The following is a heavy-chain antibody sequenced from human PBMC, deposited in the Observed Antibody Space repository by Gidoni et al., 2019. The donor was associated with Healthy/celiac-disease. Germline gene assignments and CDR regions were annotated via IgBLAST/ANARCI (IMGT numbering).Heavy chain of an antibody. CDR1: GFTFDDYA. Sequence: EVQLVESGGGLVQPGRSLRLSCAASGFTFDDYAMHWVRQAPGKGLEWVSGISWNSGSIGYADSVKGRFTISRDNAKNSLYLQMNSLRAEDTALYYCANGFAEYSSSCHYWGQGTLVTVSS. D-gene: IGHD6-13*01. CDR2: ISWNSGSI. J-gene: IGHJ4*02. CDR3: ANGFAEYSSSCHY. V-gene: IGHV3-9*01.